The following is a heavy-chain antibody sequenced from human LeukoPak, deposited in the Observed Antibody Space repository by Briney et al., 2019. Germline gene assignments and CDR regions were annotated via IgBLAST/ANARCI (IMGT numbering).Heavy chain of an antibody. V-gene: IGHV3-23*01. D-gene: IGHD5-12*01. J-gene: IGHJ6*03. Sequence: GGSLRLSCAASGFTFSSYPMTWVRQAPGKGLEWVSTISGSGGRTNYADSVKGRFTVSRDNSKNTLYLQMDSLRAEDTAVYYCAKNDASCYGQGVGYYFYMDVWGKGTTVTVSS. CDR1: GFTFSSYP. CDR3: AKNDASCYGQGVGYYFYMDV. CDR2: ISGSGGRT.